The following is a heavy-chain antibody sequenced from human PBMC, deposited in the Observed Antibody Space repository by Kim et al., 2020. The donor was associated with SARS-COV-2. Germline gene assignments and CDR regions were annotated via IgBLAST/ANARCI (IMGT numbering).Heavy chain of an antibody. CDR2: ISGSGGST. V-gene: IGHV3-23*01. CDR1: GFTFSSYA. D-gene: IGHD5-12*01. CDR3: ANGDSGGYSGYDSPFDY. Sequence: GGSLRLSCAASGFTFSSYAMSWVRQAPGKGLEWVSAISGSGGSTYYADSVKGRFTISRDNSKNTLYLQMNSLRAEDTAVYYCANGDSGGYSGYDSPFDYWGQGTLVTVSS. J-gene: IGHJ4*02.